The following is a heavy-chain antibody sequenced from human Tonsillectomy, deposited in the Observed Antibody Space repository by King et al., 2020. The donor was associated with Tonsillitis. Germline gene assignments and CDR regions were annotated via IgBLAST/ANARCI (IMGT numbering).Heavy chain of an antibody. J-gene: IGHJ5*02. Sequence: VQLVESGGGVVRPGGSLRLSCAASGFTFDDYGMSWVRQAPGKGLEWVSGINWNGGSTGYADSVKGRFTISRDNAKNSLYLQMNSLRAEDTALYHCARAGYCSSTSCSNNWFDPWGQGTLVTVSS. CDR3: ARAGYCSSTSCSNNWFDP. V-gene: IGHV3-20*01. D-gene: IGHD2-2*01. CDR2: INWNGGST. CDR1: GFTFDDYG.